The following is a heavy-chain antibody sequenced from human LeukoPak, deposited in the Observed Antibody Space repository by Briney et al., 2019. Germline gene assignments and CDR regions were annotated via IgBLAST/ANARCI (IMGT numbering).Heavy chain of an antibody. CDR1: GGTFSSYA. CDR2: IIPIFGTA. J-gene: IGHJ4*02. CDR3: ARGDYTYGNDYWGQGTLV. V-gene: IGHV1-69*05. Sequence: ASVMVSCKASGGTFSSYAISWVRQAPGQGLEWMGGIIPIFGTANYAQKFQGRVTMNRDTSISTAYMELSRLRSDDTAVYYCARGDYTYGNDYWGQGTLVWGQGTLVTVSS. D-gene: IGHD5-18*01.